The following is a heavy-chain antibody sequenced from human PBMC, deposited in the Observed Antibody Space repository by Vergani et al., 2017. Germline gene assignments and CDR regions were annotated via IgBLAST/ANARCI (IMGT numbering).Heavy chain of an antibody. CDR3: ARGLWDCTHIRCSPPSY. CDR1: GFSFGDYA. J-gene: IGHJ4*02. Sequence: EVQLVESGGGLVPPGRSLRLSCAASGFSFGDYAMTWVRQAPGKGLEWVASISGSSSYVFYRDSVEGRFTITRDNAKKSVYLQMNSLRAEDTAMYFCARGLWDCTHIRCSPPSYWGQGTQVTVSS. D-gene: IGHD2-8*01. V-gene: IGHV3-21*02. CDR2: ISGSSSYV.